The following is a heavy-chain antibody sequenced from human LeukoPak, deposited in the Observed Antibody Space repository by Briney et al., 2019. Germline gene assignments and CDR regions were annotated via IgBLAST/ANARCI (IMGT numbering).Heavy chain of an antibody. J-gene: IGHJ2*01. D-gene: IGHD4-17*01. Sequence: GASVKVSCKASGGTFSSYAISWVRQAPGQGLEWMGGIIPIFGSTNYAQKFQGRVTITTDASTSTAYMELSSLRSEDTAVYYCARGIRSRVGPRLRYGSYWYFDLWGRGTLVTVSS. V-gene: IGHV1-69*05. CDR2: IIPIFGST. CDR3: ARGIRSRVGPRLRYGSYWYFDL. CDR1: GGTFSSYA.